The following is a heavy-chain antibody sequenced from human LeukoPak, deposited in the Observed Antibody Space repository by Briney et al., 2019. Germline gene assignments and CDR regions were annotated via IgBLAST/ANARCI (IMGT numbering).Heavy chain of an antibody. V-gene: IGHV3-30*04. Sequence: GGSLRLSCAASGLIFRTYGMHWVRQAPGKGLEWLAFISSVGRRREYENSVKGRFSISRDDSKSTLYLQLSSLRPEDTALYYCVSAIGKGAYWGQGTLVTVSS. CDR3: VSAIGKGAY. D-gene: IGHD2-2*02. CDR1: GLIFRTYG. CDR2: ISSVGRRR. J-gene: IGHJ4*02.